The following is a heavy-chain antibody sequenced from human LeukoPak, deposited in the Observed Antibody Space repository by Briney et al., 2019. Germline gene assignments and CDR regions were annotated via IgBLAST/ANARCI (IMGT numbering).Heavy chain of an antibody. D-gene: IGHD6-19*01. Sequence: GRSLRLSCAASGFTFSSYGMHWVRQAPGKGLEWVAVISYDGSNKYYADSVKGRFTISRDNSKNTLYLQMNSLRAEDTAVYYCAKDLIRGSGLVLYYYYYMDVWGKGTTVTVSS. V-gene: IGHV3-30*18. J-gene: IGHJ6*03. CDR2: ISYDGSNK. CDR3: AKDLIRGSGLVLYYYYYMDV. CDR1: GFTFSSYG.